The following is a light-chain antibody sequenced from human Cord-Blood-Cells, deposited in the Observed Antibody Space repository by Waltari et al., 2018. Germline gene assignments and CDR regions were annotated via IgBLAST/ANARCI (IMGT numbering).Light chain of an antibody. CDR2: GKN. J-gene: IGLJ1*01. CDR1: SLRSYY. Sequence: SSELTPDLAVSVALGQTVRITCQGDSLRSYYASWYQQKPGQAPVLVIYGKNNRPSGIPDRFSGSSSGNTASLTITGAQAEDEADYYCNSRDSSGNHYVFGTGTKVTVL. CDR3: NSRDSSGNHYV. V-gene: IGLV3-19*01.